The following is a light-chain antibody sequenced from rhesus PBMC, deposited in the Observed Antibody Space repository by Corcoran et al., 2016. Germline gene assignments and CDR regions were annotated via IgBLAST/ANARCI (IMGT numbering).Light chain of an antibody. CDR2: RTS. Sequence: EIVLTQSPTSMAVSQGERVTISCTASSSVSTSYLHWYHQKPGFPPRLLVYRTSSLASGVPAGFSGSGSGTSYTLTSSSMEAEDAANYYCQQGNSIPLTFGGGTKVEIK. CDR3: QQGNSIPLT. J-gene: IGKJ4*01. CDR1: SSVSTS. V-gene: IGKV3-42*01.